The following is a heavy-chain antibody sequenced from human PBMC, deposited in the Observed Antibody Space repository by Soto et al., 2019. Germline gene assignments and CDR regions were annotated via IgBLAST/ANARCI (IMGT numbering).Heavy chain of an antibody. CDR2: IIPIFGTA. CDR3: ARVTPYYYDSSGQAPNDAFDI. V-gene: IGHV1-69*13. CDR1: GGTFSSYA. J-gene: IGHJ3*02. D-gene: IGHD3-22*01. Sequence: SVKVSCKASGGTFSSYAISWVRQAPGQGLEWMGGIIPIFGTANYAQKFQGRVTITADESTSTAYMELSSLRSEDTAVYYCARVTPYYYDSSGQAPNDAFDIWGQGTMVTVS.